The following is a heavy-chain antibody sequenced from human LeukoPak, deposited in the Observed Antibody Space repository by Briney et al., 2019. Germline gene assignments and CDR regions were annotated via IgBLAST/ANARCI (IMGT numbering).Heavy chain of an antibody. CDR1: GGSFSGYY. CDR2: INHSGST. D-gene: IGHD1-14*01. Sequence: SETLSLTCAVYGGSFSGYYWSWIRQPPGKGLEWIGEINHSGSTNYNPSLKSRVTISVDTSKNQFSLKPSSVTAADTAVYYCASRKAWRGYAFDIWGQGTMVTVSS. V-gene: IGHV4-34*01. CDR3: ASRKAWRGYAFDI. J-gene: IGHJ3*02.